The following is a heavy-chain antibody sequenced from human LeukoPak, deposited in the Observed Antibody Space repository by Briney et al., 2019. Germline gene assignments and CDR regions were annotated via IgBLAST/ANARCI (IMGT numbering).Heavy chain of an antibody. Sequence: PSETLSLTCTLSGGSISTHNCNWVRHPPGKGLEWIGYISYSGNTNYNPSLESRVTISASMSKTQVSLNVSSVTAADTAVYFCATTRGTYWASLLDNWGQGIPVTVSS. V-gene: IGHV4-59*11. J-gene: IGHJ4*02. D-gene: IGHD1-1*01. CDR2: ISYSGNT. CDR3: ATTRGTYWASLLDN. CDR1: GGSISTHN.